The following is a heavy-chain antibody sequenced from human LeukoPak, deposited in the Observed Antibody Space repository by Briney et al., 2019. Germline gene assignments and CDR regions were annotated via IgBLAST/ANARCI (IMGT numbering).Heavy chain of an antibody. D-gene: IGHD2/OR15-2a*01. CDR1: GFSFKDTG. V-gene: IGHV3-7*01. J-gene: IGHJ4*02. Sequence: GGSLRLSCAASGFSFKDTGMHWVRQPPGKGLEWVAKIKQDGSEKYYVDSVKGRFTISRDNAKNSLYLQMNSLRAEDTAVYYCARGPTRANSSDYWGQGARLTVSS. CDR3: ARGPTRANSSDY. CDR2: IKQDGSEK.